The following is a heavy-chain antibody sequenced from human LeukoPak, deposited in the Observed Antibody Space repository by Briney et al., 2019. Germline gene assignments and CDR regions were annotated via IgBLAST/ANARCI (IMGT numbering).Heavy chain of an antibody. V-gene: IGHV1-69*01. CDR1: GGTFSSYA. Sequence: SVKVSCKASGGTFSSYAISWVRQAPGQGLEWMGGIIPIFGTANYAQKFQGRVTITADESTSTAYMELSSLRSEDTAVYYCARTRTLPIAGGFDTWGQGSLVTVSS. D-gene: IGHD3-16*01. J-gene: IGHJ5*02. CDR2: IIPIFGTA. CDR3: ARTRTLPIAGGFDT.